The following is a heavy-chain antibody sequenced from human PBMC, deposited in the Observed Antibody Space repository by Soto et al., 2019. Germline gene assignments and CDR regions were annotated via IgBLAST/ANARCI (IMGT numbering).Heavy chain of an antibody. CDR1: GFTLGTYW. J-gene: IGHJ4*02. D-gene: IGHD2-15*01. CDR3: TKDTLGAWDS. CDR2: INPESTTI. V-gene: IGHV3-74*01. Sequence: GGSLRLSCTASGFTLGTYWMHWVRQAPGKGLVWVSRINPESTTITYADPVKGRFTISRDNAENTLFLHMNSLSAEDAGIYYCTKDTLGAWDSWGQGTLVTVSS.